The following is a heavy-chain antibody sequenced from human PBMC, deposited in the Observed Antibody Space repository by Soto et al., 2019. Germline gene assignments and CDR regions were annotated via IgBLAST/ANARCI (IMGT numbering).Heavy chain of an antibody. D-gene: IGHD3-3*01. CDR1: RFSFSDYY. V-gene: IGHV3-11*01. Sequence: WGSLRLSCAASRFSFSDYYMSGTRQAPGKGLEWVSYISSSGSTIYYADSVKGRFTISRDNAKNSLYPQMNSLRAEDTAVYYCAREVYYDFWSGYYGRANYFDYWGQGPPSPSPQ. CDR3: AREVYYDFWSGYYGRANYFDY. CDR2: ISSSGSTI. J-gene: IGHJ4*02.